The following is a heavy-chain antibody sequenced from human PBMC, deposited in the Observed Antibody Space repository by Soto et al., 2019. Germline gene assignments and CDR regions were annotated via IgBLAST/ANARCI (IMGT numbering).Heavy chain of an antibody. CDR2: INYSGST. D-gene: IGHD2-2*01. J-gene: IGHJ5*02. CDR1: GGSITTSTYY. V-gene: IGHV4-39*02. Sequence: QLQLQGSGPGLVKPSETLSLTCDVYGGSITTSTYYWGWIRLPPGKGLECIGVINYSGSTHYSPSLKVRVTMSVYRFKNHFSLIRPSVSAADAAVSYWAVFRPGGTQLFDPWGQGTLVTVSS. CDR3: AVFRPGGTQLFDP.